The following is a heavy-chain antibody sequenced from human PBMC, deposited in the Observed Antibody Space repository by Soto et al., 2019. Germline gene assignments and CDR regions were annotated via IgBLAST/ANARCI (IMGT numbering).Heavy chain of an antibody. CDR1: GGTLKRYA. CDR3: AVVDIVHNDAENSFYAMDD. V-gene: IGHV1-69*01. Sequence: QVQLVQSGAEVKNPGSSVKVSCMASGGTLKRYAISWVRQAPGRGLEWMGGNITRVGTTRYAQTEKLQGRQKINADGHMITASMELTSLKSDDTAVYFCAVVDIVHNDAENSFYAMDDWSKVTTSSVSS. D-gene: IGHD5-12*01. J-gene: IGHJ6*04. CDR2: NITRVGTT.